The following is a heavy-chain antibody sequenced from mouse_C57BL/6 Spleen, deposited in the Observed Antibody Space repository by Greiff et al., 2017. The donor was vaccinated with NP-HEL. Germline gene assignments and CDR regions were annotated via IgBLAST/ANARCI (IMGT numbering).Heavy chain of an antibody. V-gene: IGHV8-12*01. Sequence: VKLVESGPGILQSSQTLSLTCSFSGFSLSTSGMGVSWIRQPSGKGLEWLAHIYWDDDKRYNPSLKSRLTISKDTSRNQVFLKITSVDTADTATYYCARFYYGAYWGQGTLVTVSA. CDR1: GFSLSTSGMG. J-gene: IGHJ3*01. D-gene: IGHD2-1*01. CDR2: IYWDDDK. CDR3: ARFYYGAY.